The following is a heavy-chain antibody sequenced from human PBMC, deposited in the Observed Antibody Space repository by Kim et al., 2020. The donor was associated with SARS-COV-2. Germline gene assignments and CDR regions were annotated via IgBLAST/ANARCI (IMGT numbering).Heavy chain of an antibody. V-gene: IGHV4-39*01. D-gene: IGHD6-6*01. CDR2: IYYSGST. Sequence: SETLSLTCTVSGGSISSSSYYWGWIRQPPGKGLEWIGSIYYSGSTYYNPSLKSRVTISVDTSKNQFSLKLSSVTAADTAVYYCARRTYSSSAHFDYWGQGTLVTVSS. CDR3: ARRTYSSSAHFDY. CDR1: GGSISSSSYY. J-gene: IGHJ4*02.